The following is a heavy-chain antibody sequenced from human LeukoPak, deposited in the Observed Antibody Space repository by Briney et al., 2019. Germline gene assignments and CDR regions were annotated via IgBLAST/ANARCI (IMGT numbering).Heavy chain of an antibody. D-gene: IGHD3-10*01. CDR2: IYHSGGT. CDR3: ARDRIYGSGSDHFDY. CDR1: GYSISSGYY. Sequence: SETLSLTCTVSGYSISSGYYWGWIRQPPGKGLEWIGSIYHSGGTYYNPSLKSRVTISVDTSKNQFSLKLSSVTAADTAVYYCARDRIYGSGSDHFDYWGQGTLVTVSS. J-gene: IGHJ4*02. V-gene: IGHV4-38-2*02.